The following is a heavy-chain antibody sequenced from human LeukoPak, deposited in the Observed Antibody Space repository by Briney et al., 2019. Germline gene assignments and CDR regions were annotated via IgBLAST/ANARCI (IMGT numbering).Heavy chain of an antibody. CDR1: GYTFSSYW. V-gene: IGHV3-74*01. CDR3: VRDVAGARSY. D-gene: IGHD3-10*01. Sequence: GGSLRLSCAASGYTFSSYWMHWVRQAPGKGLVWVSRIDTDGRTTNYADSVKGRFTIYRDNVQNTLYLQMNSLTAEDTAVYYCVRDVAGARSYWGQGALVSGSS. J-gene: IGHJ4*02. CDR2: IDTDGRTT.